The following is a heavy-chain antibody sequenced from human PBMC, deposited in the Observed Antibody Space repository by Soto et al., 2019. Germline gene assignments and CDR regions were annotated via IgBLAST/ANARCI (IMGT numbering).Heavy chain of an antibody. CDR2: VFWDDDK. D-gene: IGHD3-9*01. V-gene: IGHV2-5*02. CDR3: AHRLGDFGSRLAFDY. J-gene: IGHJ4*02. Sequence: QITLTESGPTLVKPTQTLTLTCTFSGFSLSTSGVSVGWIRQPPGKALEWLALVFWDDDKRYSPSLNSRLTTTKDTSKNQVVLTLTNVDPVDTATYYCAHRLGDFGSRLAFDYWGQGILVTVSS. CDR1: GFSLSTSGVS.